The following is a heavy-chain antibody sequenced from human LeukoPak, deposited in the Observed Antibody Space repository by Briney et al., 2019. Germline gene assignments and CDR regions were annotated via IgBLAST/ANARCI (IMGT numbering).Heavy chain of an antibody. CDR1: GYTFTGYY. D-gene: IGHD3-3*01. CDR3: ARDYSIFGVVSKYYFDY. CDR2: INPNSGGT. J-gene: IGHJ4*02. Sequence: ASVTVSCKASGYTFTGYYMHGVRQAPGQGLEWMGWINPNSGGTNYAQKFQGRVTMTRDTSISTAYMELSRLRSDDTAVYYCARDYSIFGVVSKYYFDYWGQGTLVTVSS. V-gene: IGHV1-2*02.